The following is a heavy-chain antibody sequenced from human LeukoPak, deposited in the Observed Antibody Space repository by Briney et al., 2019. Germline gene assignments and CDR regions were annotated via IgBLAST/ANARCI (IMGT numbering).Heavy chain of an antibody. V-gene: IGHV3-15*07. Sequence: PGGSLRLSCAASGFTFSNAWMNWVRQAPGKGLEWVGRIKSKTDGGTTDYAAPVKGRFTISRDDSKNTLYLQMNSLKTEDTAVYYCTTGYSSSWGDWYFDLWGRGTLVTVSS. D-gene: IGHD6-13*01. J-gene: IGHJ2*01. CDR2: IKSKTDGGTT. CDR3: TTGYSSSWGDWYFDL. CDR1: GFTFSNAW.